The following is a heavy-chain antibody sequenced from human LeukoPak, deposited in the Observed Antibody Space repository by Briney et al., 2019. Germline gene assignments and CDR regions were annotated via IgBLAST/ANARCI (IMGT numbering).Heavy chain of an antibody. Sequence: SETLSLTCTVSGGSISSYYWSWIRQPPGKGLEWIGYIYYSGSTNYNPSLKSQVTISVDTSKNQFSLKLSSVTAADTAVYYCATPSSGYKIDAFDVWGQGTVVAVAS. CDR2: IYYSGST. CDR1: GGSISSYY. V-gene: IGHV4-59*01. CDR3: ATPSSGYKIDAFDV. D-gene: IGHD3-22*01. J-gene: IGHJ3*01.